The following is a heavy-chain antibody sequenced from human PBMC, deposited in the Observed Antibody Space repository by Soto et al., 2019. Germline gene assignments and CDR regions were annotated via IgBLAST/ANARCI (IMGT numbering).Heavy chain of an antibody. CDR2: INAGNGNT. J-gene: IGHJ5*02. CDR3: ARDVGDYDNWFDP. V-gene: IGHV1-3*01. D-gene: IGHD4-17*01. Sequence: ASVKVSCKASGYTFTSYAMHWVRQAPGQRLEWMGWINAGNGNTKYSQKFQGRVTITRDTSASTAYMELRSLRSDDTAVYYCARDVGDYDNWFDPWGQGTLVTVSS. CDR1: GYTFTSYA.